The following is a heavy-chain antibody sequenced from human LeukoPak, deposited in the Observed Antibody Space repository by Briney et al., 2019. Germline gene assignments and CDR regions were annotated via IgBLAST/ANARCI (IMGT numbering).Heavy chain of an antibody. CDR1: GFTFHDYA. D-gene: IGHD3-3*01. Sequence: GGSLRLSCAASGFTFHDYAMHWVRQAPGKGLEWVSGISWKSGSIGYADSVKGRFTISRDNTKNSLYLQMNSLRAEDTAVYYCARVSPVESTPRDYYYYMDVWGKGTTVTVSS. J-gene: IGHJ6*03. CDR2: ISWKSGSI. V-gene: IGHV3-9*01. CDR3: ARVSPVESTPRDYYYYMDV.